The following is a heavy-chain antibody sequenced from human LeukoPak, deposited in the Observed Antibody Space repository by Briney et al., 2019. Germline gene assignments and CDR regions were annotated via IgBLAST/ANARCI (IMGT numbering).Heavy chain of an antibody. CDR3: ARATSPHHYYYGMDV. J-gene: IGHJ6*02. Sequence: ASVKVSCKASGYTFTSYAMNWVRQAPGQGLEWMGWINTNTGNPTYAQGFTGRFVISLDTSVSTAYLQISSLKAEDTAVYYCARATSPHHYYYGMDVWGQGTTVTVSS. CDR1: GYTFTSYA. CDR2: INTNTGNP. V-gene: IGHV7-4-1*02.